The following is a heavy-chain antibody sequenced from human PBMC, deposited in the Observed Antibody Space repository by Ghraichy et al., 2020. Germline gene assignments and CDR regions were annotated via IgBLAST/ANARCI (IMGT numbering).Heavy chain of an antibody. CDR2: ISGSGGST. J-gene: IGHJ4*02. CDR1: GFTFSSYA. CDR3: AKVGEFPAMVKYYFDY. Sequence: GGSLRLSCAASGFTFSSYAMSWVRQAPGKGLEWVSAISGSGGSTYYADSVKGRFTISRDNSKNTLYLQMNSLRAEDTAVYYCAKVGEFPAMVKYYFDYWGQGTLVTVSS. V-gene: IGHV3-23*01. D-gene: IGHD5-18*01.